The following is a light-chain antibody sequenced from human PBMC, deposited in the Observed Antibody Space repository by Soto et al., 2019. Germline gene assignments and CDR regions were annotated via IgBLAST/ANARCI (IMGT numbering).Light chain of an antibody. J-gene: IGLJ1*01. V-gene: IGLV2-14*01. CDR3: SSYTSDSNPYV. CDR1: SSDVGGYNH. Sequence: QSALTQPASVSGSPGQSITISCTGSSSDVGGYNHVSWYQQHPGKAPKLMIYEVSNRPSGVSNRFSGSKSGNTASLTISGLQAEDEADYYCSSYTSDSNPYVFGTGTKLTVL. CDR2: EVS.